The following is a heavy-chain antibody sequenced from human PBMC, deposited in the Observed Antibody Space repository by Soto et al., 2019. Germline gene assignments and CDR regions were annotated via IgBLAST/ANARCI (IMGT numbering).Heavy chain of an antibody. V-gene: IGHV4-39*07. J-gene: IGHJ5*02. CDR3: ARFGGVIVPNWFDP. CDR2: VYYSGST. Sequence: SETLSLTCTVSGGSVSSGSYYWGWVRQPPGKGLEWIGSVYYSGSTYYNPSLESRVTISVDKSKNQFSLKLSSVTAADTAVYFCARFGGVIVPNWFDPWGQGTLVTVSS. CDR1: GGSVSSGSYY. D-gene: IGHD3-16*02.